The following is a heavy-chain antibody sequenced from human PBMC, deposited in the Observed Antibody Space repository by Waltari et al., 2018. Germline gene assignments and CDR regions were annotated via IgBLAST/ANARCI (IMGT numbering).Heavy chain of an antibody. Sequence: QVQLVESGGGVVQPGRSLGLSCTASEFTFRSYAIHWVRQAPGKGLEWVAVISYNERNIYYVDSVKGRFTISRDNSKKMLYLQMNSLIIEDTAVYYCARDYCDRTNCHGMDVWGQGTTVTVSS. D-gene: IGHD3-22*01. CDR1: EFTFRSYA. CDR2: ISYNERNI. CDR3: ARDYCDRTNCHGMDV. V-gene: IGHV3-30*04. J-gene: IGHJ6*02.